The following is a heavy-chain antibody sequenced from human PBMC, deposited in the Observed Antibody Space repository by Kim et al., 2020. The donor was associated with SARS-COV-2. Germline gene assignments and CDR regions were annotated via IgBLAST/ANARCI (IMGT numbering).Heavy chain of an antibody. CDR3: AITSYYDSAFDY. Sequence: RDSPYFQGQVTISADKSISTAYLQWSSLKASDTAMYYCAITSYYDSAFDYWGQGTLVTVSS. J-gene: IGHJ4*02. D-gene: IGHD3-3*01. V-gene: IGHV5-51*01.